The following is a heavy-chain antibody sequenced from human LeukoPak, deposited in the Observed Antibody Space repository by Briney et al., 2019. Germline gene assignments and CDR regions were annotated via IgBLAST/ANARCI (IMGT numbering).Heavy chain of an antibody. J-gene: IGHJ5*02. D-gene: IGHD2-2*01. Sequence: GTSLRLSCAASGFTFGSYWMTWVRQAPGKGLEWVANIKQDGSEKNYVDSVKGRFTISRDNAKNSLDLQMSSLRAEDTAIYYCARGCSSTSCSGWFDPWGQGTLVTVSS. V-gene: IGHV3-7*01. CDR1: GFTFGSYW. CDR2: IKQDGSEK. CDR3: ARGCSSTSCSGWFDP.